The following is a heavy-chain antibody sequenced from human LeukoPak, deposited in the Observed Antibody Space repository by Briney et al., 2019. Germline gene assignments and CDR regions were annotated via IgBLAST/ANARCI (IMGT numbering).Heavy chain of an antibody. J-gene: IGHJ1*01. Sequence: PGGSLRLSCAASGFVFNNHAMGWVRQTPEKRLEWVSLLSGEGHDTYYPDSLKGRFTISRDNSKNTVYLHMTGLRDDDTAVYFCVKDGFLTSPLRFWGPGTLVTVSS. CDR2: LSGEGHDT. V-gene: IGHV3-23*01. CDR3: VKDGFLTSPLRF. CDR1: GFVFNNHA. D-gene: IGHD3-10*01.